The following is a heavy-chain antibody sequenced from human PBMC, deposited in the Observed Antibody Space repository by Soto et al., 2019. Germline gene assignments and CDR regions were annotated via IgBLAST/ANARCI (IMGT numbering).Heavy chain of an antibody. CDR2: IFPGDSDS. Sequence: GESLKISCKASGYIFTNNYIGWVRQKPGKGLEWMGIIFPGDSDSRYSPSFQGHVTISADKSISTAYLQWSSLKASDSAMYYCARYRSTATTPFDFWGQGTQVTVSS. D-gene: IGHD4-17*01. CDR3: ARYRSTATTPFDF. J-gene: IGHJ4*02. CDR1: GYIFTNNY. V-gene: IGHV5-51*01.